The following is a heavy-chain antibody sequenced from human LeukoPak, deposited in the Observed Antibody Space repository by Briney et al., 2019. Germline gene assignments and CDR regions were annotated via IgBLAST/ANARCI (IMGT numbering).Heavy chain of an antibody. Sequence: APVKVSCKASESTYTSYDINWVRQATGQGLEWMGWMNPNSGNTGYAQKFQGRVTMTRNTSISTAYMELSSLRSEDTAVYYCARGSPREDIDYWGQGTLVTVSS. J-gene: IGHJ4*02. V-gene: IGHV1-8*01. CDR3: ARGSPREDIDY. CDR1: ESTYTSYD. CDR2: MNPNSGNT. D-gene: IGHD2-15*01.